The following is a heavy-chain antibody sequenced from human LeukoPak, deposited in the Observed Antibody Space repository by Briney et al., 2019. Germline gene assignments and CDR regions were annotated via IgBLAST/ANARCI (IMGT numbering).Heavy chain of an antibody. CDR2: INSRGGTT. J-gene: IGHJ4*02. D-gene: IGHD1-20*01. V-gene: IGHV3-23*01. CDR3: SNIAGGQAGDY. CDR1: GFTFSSYA. Sequence: GGSLRLSCTASGFTFSSYAMSWVRQGPEKGLEWVSAINSRGGTTYYADSVKGRFTISRDNSKNLLFLLMNSLRAEDTAVYYCSNIAGGQAGDYWGQGTLVTVSS.